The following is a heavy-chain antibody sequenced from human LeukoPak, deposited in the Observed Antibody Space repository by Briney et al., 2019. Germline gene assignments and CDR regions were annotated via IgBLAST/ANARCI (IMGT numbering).Heavy chain of an antibody. CDR3: ARFRSPDAFDM. CDR2: IYYSGST. J-gene: IGHJ3*02. CDR1: GGSISSGGYY. Sequence: SQTLSLTCTVSGGSISSGGYYWSWIRPHPGKGLEWIGYIYYSGSTYYNPSLKSRVTISVDTSKNQFSLKLSSVTAADTAVYYCARFRSPDAFDMWGQGTMVAVSS. V-gene: IGHV4-31*03.